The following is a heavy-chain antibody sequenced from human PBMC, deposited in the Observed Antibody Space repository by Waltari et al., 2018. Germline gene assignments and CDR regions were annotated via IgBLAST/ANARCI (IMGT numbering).Heavy chain of an antibody. CDR1: GYTFTSYG. V-gene: IGHV1-18*01. CDR3: VRDRYYGSGFSYFDY. D-gene: IGHD3-10*01. Sequence: QIQLVQSAAEVKKPGASVKVSCKASGYTFTSYGLSWVRQAPGQGLEWMGWIRAYQGNQKYAQKFQGRVTMTTDTSTTTAYMELRGLKTDDTATYYCVRDRYYGSGFSYFDYWGQGTLVIVSS. J-gene: IGHJ4*02. CDR2: IRAYQGNQ.